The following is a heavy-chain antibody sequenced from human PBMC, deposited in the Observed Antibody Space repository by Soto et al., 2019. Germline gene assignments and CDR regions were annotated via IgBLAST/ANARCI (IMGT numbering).Heavy chain of an antibody. D-gene: IGHD3-3*01. CDR1: GFTFRTYA. V-gene: IGHV3-23*01. CDR3: AKDQDSTISGVLNRFDP. J-gene: IGHJ5*02. CDR2: LSGSGGST. Sequence: GGSLRLSCAASGFTFRTYAMIWVRQAPGKGLEWVSALSGSGGSTYYADSVKGRFTISRDNSKNTLYLQMNSLRAEDTAVYYCAKDQDSTISGVLNRFDPWGQGTLVTVSS.